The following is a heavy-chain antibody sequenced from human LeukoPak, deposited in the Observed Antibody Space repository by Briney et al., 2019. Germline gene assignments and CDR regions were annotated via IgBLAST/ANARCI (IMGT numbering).Heavy chain of an antibody. Sequence: ASVKVSCKASGYTFTSYGISWVRQAPGQGLEWMGWISAYNGNTNYAQKLQGRVTMTTDTSTSTAYMELRSLRSDDTAVYYCARDWVAYCGGDYFPNDYWGQGTLVTVSS. J-gene: IGHJ4*02. D-gene: IGHD2-21*02. CDR3: ARDWVAYCGGDYFPNDY. V-gene: IGHV1-18*01. CDR1: GYTFTSYG. CDR2: ISAYNGNT.